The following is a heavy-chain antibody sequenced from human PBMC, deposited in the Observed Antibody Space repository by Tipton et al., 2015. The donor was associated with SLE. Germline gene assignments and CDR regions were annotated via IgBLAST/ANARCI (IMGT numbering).Heavy chain of an antibody. V-gene: IGHV4-39*07. CDR1: GDSISSRSYY. CDR2: IYYSGST. J-gene: IGHJ4*02. D-gene: IGHD6-19*01. CDR3: ARHEGAVAPGYFDF. Sequence: TLSLTCTVSGDSISSRSYYWGWIRQPPGKGLEWIGSIYYSGSTYYNPSLKSRVTISVDTSKNQFSLKLRSVTAADTAVYYCARHEGAVAPGYFDFWGQGTLVTVSS.